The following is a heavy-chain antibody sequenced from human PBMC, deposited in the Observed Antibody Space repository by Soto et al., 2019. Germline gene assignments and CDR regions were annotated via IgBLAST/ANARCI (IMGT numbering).Heavy chain of an antibody. CDR2: MNPNSGNT. D-gene: IGHD2-2*01. J-gene: IGHJ6*01. CDR3: ARRQGQLGYCSSTSCHIPYGLDV. V-gene: IGHV1-8*01. Sequence: ASLKVSCKASGYTFTSNDITWVRQATVQGLEWMGWMNPNSGNTGYAQKFQGRVTMTRNTSIRTAYMELSSLRSDDTAVYYCARRQGQLGYCSSTSCHIPYGLDVWG. CDR1: GYTFTSND.